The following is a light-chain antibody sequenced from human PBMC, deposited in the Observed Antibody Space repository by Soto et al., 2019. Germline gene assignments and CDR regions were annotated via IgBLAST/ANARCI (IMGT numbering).Light chain of an antibody. CDR3: QQYYTTPPT. Sequence: DIVMTQYPDSLAVSLGERATINCKSSQSVLYSSNNKNFLAWYQQKPRQPPKLLIYWASTRESGVPDRFSGSGSATDFTLTISSLQAEDVAVYYCQQYYTTPPTFGQGTELGIK. J-gene: IGKJ2*01. V-gene: IGKV4-1*01. CDR1: QSVLYSSNNKNF. CDR2: WAS.